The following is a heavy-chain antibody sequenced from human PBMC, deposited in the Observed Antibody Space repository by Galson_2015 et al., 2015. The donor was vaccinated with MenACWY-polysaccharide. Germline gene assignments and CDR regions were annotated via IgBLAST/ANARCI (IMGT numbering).Heavy chain of an antibody. V-gene: IGHV3-23*01. CDR3: AKENWAPGTLNY. Sequence: SLRLSCAASGSTFSSHAMSWARQAPGEGLEWVSTISTSAYSTYYADSVKGRFTISRDNSKNTLYLQMNSLRAEDTAVYYCAKENWAPGTLNYWGQGTLVTVSS. CDR1: GSTFSSHA. CDR2: ISTSAYST. J-gene: IGHJ4*02. D-gene: IGHD3-10*01.